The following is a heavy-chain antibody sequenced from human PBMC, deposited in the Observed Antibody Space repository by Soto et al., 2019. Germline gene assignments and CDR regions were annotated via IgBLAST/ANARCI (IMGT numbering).Heavy chain of an antibody. Sequence: PGGSLRLSCAASGFTFSSYSMNWVRQAPGKGLGWVSYISSSSSTIYYADSVKGRFTISRDNAKNSLYLQMNSLRDEDTAVYYCARDRVSGGYCSSTSCPIDYWGQGTLVTVSS. D-gene: IGHD2-2*03. V-gene: IGHV3-48*02. CDR3: ARDRVSGGYCSSTSCPIDY. CDR1: GFTFSSYS. CDR2: ISSSSSTI. J-gene: IGHJ4*02.